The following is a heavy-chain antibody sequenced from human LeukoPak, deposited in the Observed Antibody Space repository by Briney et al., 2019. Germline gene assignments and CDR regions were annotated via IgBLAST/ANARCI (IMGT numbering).Heavy chain of an antibody. D-gene: IGHD3-3*01. CDR3: ARHEGLDFWSGYYTAGFDY. CDR1: GGSISSSSYY. V-gene: IGHV4-39*01. Sequence: PSETLSLTRTVSGGSISSSSYYWGWIRQPPGKGLEWIVSIYYSGTTSYNPSLKSRLTISVDTSKNQFSLKLSSVTAADTAVYYCARHEGLDFWSGYYTAGFDYWGQGTLVTVSS. CDR2: IYYSGTT. J-gene: IGHJ4*02.